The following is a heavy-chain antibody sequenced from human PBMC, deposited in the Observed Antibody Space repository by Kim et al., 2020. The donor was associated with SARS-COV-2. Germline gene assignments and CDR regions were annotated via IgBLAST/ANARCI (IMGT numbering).Heavy chain of an antibody. CDR3: AREPRWSPLDY. Sequence: IYYADSVKGRFTISRDNAKNSLYLQMNSLRAEDTAVYYCAREPRWSPLDYWGQGTLVTVSS. J-gene: IGHJ4*02. V-gene: IGHV3-21*01. CDR2: I. D-gene: IGHD6-13*01.